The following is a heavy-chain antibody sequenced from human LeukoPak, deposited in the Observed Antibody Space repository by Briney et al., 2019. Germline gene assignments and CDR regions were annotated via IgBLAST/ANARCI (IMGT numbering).Heavy chain of an antibody. CDR3: ARDKPTSFYGFQY. V-gene: IGHV1-2*02. J-gene: IGHJ1*01. CDR1: GYRFTDYY. D-gene: IGHD2/OR15-2a*01. Sequence: ASVKVSCKASGYRFTDYYLHWVRQAPGQGLEWMGWINPNRGDTKYAQKFQGRVSVTRDTSISTGYMELSRLTSDDTAVYYCARDKPTSFYGFQYWGQGTLVTVSS. CDR2: INPNRGDT.